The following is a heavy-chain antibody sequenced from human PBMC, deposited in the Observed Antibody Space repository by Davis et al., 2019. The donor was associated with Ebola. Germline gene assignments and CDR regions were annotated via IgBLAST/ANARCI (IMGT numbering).Heavy chain of an antibody. CDR2: ISYDGNSK. J-gene: IGHJ4*02. CDR3: AKDAWAVGSGIFDY. V-gene: IGHV3-30*18. Sequence: GESLKISCAASGFAFNSYGMHWVRQAPGKGLEGVAVISYDGNSKKYADSVKGRFTISRDNSKNTLYLEMNNLRPGDTAVFYCAKDAWAVGSGIFDYWGQGNLVVVSS. CDR1: GFAFNSYG. D-gene: IGHD1-26*01.